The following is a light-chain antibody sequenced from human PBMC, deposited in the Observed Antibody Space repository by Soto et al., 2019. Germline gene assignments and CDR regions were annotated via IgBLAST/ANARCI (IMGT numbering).Light chain of an antibody. V-gene: IGKV3-20*01. Sequence: EIVLTQSPGTLSLFPGERATLSCRATQSVNSDYLAWYQQKPGQAPRLLIYIASRRATGIPDRFSGSGFGTDFALTISGLEPEDFAVYYCQQYGTSPWTFGQGTKVEIK. CDR1: QSVNSDY. CDR3: QQYGTSPWT. CDR2: IAS. J-gene: IGKJ1*01.